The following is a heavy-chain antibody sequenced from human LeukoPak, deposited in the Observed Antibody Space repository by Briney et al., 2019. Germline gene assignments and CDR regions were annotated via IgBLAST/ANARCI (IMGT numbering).Heavy chain of an antibody. Sequence: ASVKVSCKASGYTFTNYGINWVRQAPGHGLEWMGWISAYNGNTNYAQKLQGRVTMTIDTSTSTAYMELRSLRSDDTAVYYCARKSLIWELREDDAFDIWGQGTMVTVSS. D-gene: IGHD1-26*01. CDR2: ISAYNGNT. CDR3: ARKSLIWELREDDAFDI. CDR1: GYTFTNYG. J-gene: IGHJ3*02. V-gene: IGHV1-18*01.